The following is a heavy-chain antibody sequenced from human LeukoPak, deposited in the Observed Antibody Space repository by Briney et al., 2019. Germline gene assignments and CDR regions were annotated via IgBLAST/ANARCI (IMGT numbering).Heavy chain of an antibody. CDR3: ARALDIVATITPNDC. Sequence: GGSLRLSCAASGFTFSVYSMNWVRQAPRKGLEWVSSISSSSRYIYYVDSVKGRFTISRDNAKNSLYLQMNSLRAEETAVYYCARALDIVATITPNDCWGQGTLVTASS. V-gene: IGHV3-21*03. CDR1: GFTFSVYS. J-gene: IGHJ4*02. D-gene: IGHD5-12*01. CDR2: ISSSSRYI.